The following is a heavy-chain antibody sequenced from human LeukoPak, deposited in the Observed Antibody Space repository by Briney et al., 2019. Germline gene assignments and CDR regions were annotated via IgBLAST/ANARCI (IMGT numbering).Heavy chain of an antibody. J-gene: IGHJ6*02. CDR2: ISGSGGST. CDR3: AKDSYGMDV. Sequence: GGSLRLSCAASGFTFSSYAMSWVRQAPGEGRVWVSGISGSGGSTYYTDSVKGRFNTSRNNSTHTLYLQMDSLRAEDTAVYYCAKDSYGMDVWGQGTPVTVSS. CDR1: GFTFSSYA. V-gene: IGHV3-23*01.